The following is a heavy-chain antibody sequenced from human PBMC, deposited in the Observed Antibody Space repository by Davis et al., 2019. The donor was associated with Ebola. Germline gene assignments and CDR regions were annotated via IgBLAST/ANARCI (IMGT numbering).Heavy chain of an antibody. CDR1: GYTFTNYA. D-gene: IGHD4-17*01. Sequence: ASVKVSCKASGYTFTNYAMNWVRQAPGQGLEWMGRINTKTGKPTYAQDFTGRFVFSLDTSVSSAYLQISSLKAEDTAVYYCARHGDRLDSWGQGTLVTVSS. J-gene: IGHJ4*02. V-gene: IGHV7-4-1*02. CDR3: ARHGDRLDS. CDR2: INTKTGKP.